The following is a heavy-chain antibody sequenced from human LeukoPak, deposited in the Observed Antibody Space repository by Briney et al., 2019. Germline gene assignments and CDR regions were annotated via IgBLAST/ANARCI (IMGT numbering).Heavy chain of an antibody. V-gene: IGHV3-7*01. J-gene: IGHJ6*03. CDR1: GFTFSSYW. CDR3: AKDRTGEQQPHTDYYYMDV. D-gene: IGHD6-13*01. CDR2: IKQDGSEK. Sequence: GGSLRLSCAASGFTFSSYWMSWVRQAPGKGLEWVANIKQDGSEKYYVDSVKGRFTISRDNAKNSLYLQMNSLRAEDTAVYYCAKDRTGEQQPHTDYYYMDVWGKGTTVTVSS.